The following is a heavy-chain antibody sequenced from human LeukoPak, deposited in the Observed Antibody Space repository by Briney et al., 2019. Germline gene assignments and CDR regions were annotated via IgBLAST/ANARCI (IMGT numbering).Heavy chain of an antibody. CDR2: INPSGGST. J-gene: IGHJ4*02. D-gene: IGHD2-21*01. Sequence: GASVKVSCKASGYTFTSYYMHWVRQAPGQGLEWMGIINPSGGSTSYAQKFQGRVTMTRDTSTSTVYMELSSLRSEDTAVYYCARDRARGGDTPANLILGEFDYWGQGTLVTVSS. V-gene: IGHV1-46*01. CDR1: GYTFTSYY. CDR3: ARDRARGGDTPANLILGEFDY.